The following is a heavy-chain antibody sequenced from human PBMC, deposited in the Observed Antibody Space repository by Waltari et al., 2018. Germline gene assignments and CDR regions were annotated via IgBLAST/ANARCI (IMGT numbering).Heavy chain of an antibody. CDR3: ARGDILTGYHFYYMDV. CDR1: GFTFSSYS. D-gene: IGHD3-9*01. V-gene: IGHV3-21*01. Sequence: EVQLVESGGGLVKPGGSLRLSCAASGFTFSSYSMNWVRQAPGKGLEWVSSISSSSSYINYADSGKGRFTISRDNAKNSLYLQMNSLRAEDTAVYYCARGDILTGYHFYYMDVWGKGTTVTVSS. CDR2: ISSSSSYI. J-gene: IGHJ6*03.